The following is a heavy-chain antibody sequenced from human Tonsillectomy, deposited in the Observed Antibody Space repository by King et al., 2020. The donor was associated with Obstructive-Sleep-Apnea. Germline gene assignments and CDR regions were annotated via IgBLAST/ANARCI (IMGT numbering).Heavy chain of an antibody. CDR3: AAEITGTEAFDI. CDR1: GFTFSSST. CDR2: VVVGSGNT. D-gene: IGHD1-20*01. J-gene: IGHJ3*02. V-gene: IGHV1-58*02. Sequence: QLVQSGPEVMEPGTSVKVPCRASGFTFSSSTMHWVRQARGQRLEWIGGVVVGSGNTNYAQKFQERVTITSDMSTRTTYIELSSLRSEDTAVFYCAAEITGTEAFDIWGQGTVVTVSS.